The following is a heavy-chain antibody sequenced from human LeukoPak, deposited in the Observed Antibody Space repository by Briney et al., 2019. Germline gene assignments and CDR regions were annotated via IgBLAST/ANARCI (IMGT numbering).Heavy chain of an antibody. V-gene: IGHV3-23*01. Sequence: GGSLRLSCAASGFTFSSYAMSWVRQAPGKGLEWVSGISGSGGSTDYADSVKGRFTISRDNSKNTLFLQMNSLRAEDTAVYYCAKARVVVVITEGIDYGGQGTLVTASS. CDR3: AKARVVVVITEGIDY. CDR2: ISGSGGST. CDR1: GFTFSSYA. J-gene: IGHJ4*02. D-gene: IGHD3-22*01.